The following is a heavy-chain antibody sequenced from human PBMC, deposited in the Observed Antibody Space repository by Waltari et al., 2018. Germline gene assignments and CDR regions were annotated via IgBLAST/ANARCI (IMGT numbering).Heavy chain of an antibody. CDR2: IYPGDSDT. CDR1: GYSFTSYW. V-gene: IGHV5-51*01. Sequence: EVQLVQSGAEVKKPGESLKISCKGSGYSFTSYWIGWVRQMPGTGLEWTGIIYPGDSDTRYSPAFQCQVTSSADKSISTAYLQWSSLKASDTAMYYCARTYGDYGNDAFDIWGQGTMVTVSS. CDR3: ARTYGDYGNDAFDI. D-gene: IGHD4-17*01. J-gene: IGHJ3*02.